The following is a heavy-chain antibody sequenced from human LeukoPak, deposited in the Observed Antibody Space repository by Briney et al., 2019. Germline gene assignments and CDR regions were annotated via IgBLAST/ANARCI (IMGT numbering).Heavy chain of an antibody. CDR1: GYTFTSYD. D-gene: IGHD5-18*01. V-gene: IGHV1-8*01. Sequence: ASVKVSCKASGYTFTSYDINWVRQATGQGLEWMGWMNPNSGNTGYAQKFQGRVTMTRNTSISTAYMELSSLRSEDTAVYYCARGVDTAMVSYYYYGMDVWGQGTTVTVSS. CDR2: MNPNSGNT. CDR3: ARGVDTAMVSYYYYGMDV. J-gene: IGHJ6*02.